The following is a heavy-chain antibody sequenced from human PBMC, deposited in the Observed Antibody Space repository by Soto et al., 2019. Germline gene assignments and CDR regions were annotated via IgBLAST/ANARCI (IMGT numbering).Heavy chain of an antibody. Sequence: ASVKVSCKASGGTFSSYAISWVRQAPGQGLEWMGIINPSGGSTSYAQKFQGRVTMTRDTSTSTVYMELSSLRSEDTAVYYCARDGVEWVVDAFDIWGQGTMVTVSS. J-gene: IGHJ3*02. D-gene: IGHD2-15*01. V-gene: IGHV1-46*01. CDR2: INPSGGST. CDR1: GGTFSSYA. CDR3: ARDGVEWVVDAFDI.